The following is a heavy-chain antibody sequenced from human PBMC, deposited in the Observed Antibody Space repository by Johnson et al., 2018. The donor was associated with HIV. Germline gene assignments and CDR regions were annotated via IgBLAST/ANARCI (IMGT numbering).Heavy chain of an antibody. CDR1: GFTFSSYW. Sequence: VLLVESGGGLVQPGGSLRLSCAASGFTFSSYWMSWVRQAPGKGLEWVSRTNNDGSTTTYADSVTGRFTVSRDKVKNTLHLQMNSLRAEDTAVYYCAREWGVITFGGVIPRNAFDIWGQGTMVTVSS. D-gene: IGHD3-16*02. V-gene: IGHV3-74*01. CDR3: AREWGVITFGGVIPRNAFDI. CDR2: TNNDGSTT. J-gene: IGHJ3*02.